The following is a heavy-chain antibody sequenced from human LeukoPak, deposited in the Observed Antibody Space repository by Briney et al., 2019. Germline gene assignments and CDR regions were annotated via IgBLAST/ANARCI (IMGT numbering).Heavy chain of an antibody. J-gene: IGHJ4*02. Sequence: PGGSLRLSCAASGFTFSSYAMSWVRQAPGTGLEWVSSIGGSGGITYYADSVKGRFTISRDNSKNTLYLQMNSLRAEDTAVYYCAKDMSFGDYSDDYWGQGNLVTVSS. D-gene: IGHD4-17*01. CDR2: IGGSGGIT. CDR3: AKDMSFGDYSDDY. V-gene: IGHV3-23*01. CDR1: GFTFSSYA.